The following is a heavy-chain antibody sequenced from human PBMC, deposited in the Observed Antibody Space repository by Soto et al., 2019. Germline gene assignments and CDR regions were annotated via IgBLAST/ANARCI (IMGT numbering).Heavy chain of an antibody. CDR1: GGSISSGDYY. CDR2: IYYSGST. J-gene: IGHJ5*02. V-gene: IGHV4-30-4*01. Sequence: QVQLQESGPGLVKPSQTLSLTCTVSGGSISSGDYYWSWIRQPPGKGLEWIGYIYYSGSTYYNPSLKSRVTIPVDTSNNQFPLKLSSVPAADTPVYYWARVLLLLHWFDPWGPGTLVTVSS. CDR3: ARVLLLLHWFDP. D-gene: IGHD2-21*01.